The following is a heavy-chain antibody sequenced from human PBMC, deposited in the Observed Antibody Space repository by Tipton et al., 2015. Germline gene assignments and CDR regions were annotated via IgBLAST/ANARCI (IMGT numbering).Heavy chain of an antibody. CDR3: ARVSTFLNWFDP. J-gene: IGHJ5*02. Sequence: TLSLTRAVYGGSFDGGPFGDDYWSWIRQPPGKGLEWIGYIYYSGSTNYNPSLKSRVTISVDTSKNQFSLKLSSVTAADTAVYYCARVSTFLNWFDPWGQGTLVTVSS. D-gene: IGHD3-16*01. CDR1: GGSFDGGPFGDDY. CDR2: IYYSGST. V-gene: IGHV4-61*08.